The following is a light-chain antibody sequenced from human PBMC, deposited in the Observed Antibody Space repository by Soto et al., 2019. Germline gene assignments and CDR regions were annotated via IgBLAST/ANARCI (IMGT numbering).Light chain of an antibody. Sequence: DIQMTQSPSSLSASVGDRVTITCRASQSISVYLNWYQHKPGKAPELLIYAASSLQSGVPSRFSGSGSGTDFSLTITGLQPEDSAIYFCQQSYSTPQITFGQGTRPEI. CDR2: AAS. CDR3: QQSYSTPQIT. J-gene: IGKJ5*01. CDR1: QSISVY. V-gene: IGKV1-39*01.